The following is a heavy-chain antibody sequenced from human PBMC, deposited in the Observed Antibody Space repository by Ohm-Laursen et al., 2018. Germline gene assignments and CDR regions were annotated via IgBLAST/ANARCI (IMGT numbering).Heavy chain of an antibody. CDR1: GFSISSVNY. CDR3: ARDLSDYYYDMDV. Sequence: SQTLSLTCSVSGFSISSVNYWGWIRQPPGKGLEWIGSIYHSGSTDYNPSLKSRVTISVDTSKNQFSLKLSSVTDADTAVYYCARDLSDYYYDMDVWGQGTTVTVSS. V-gene: IGHV4-38-2*02. CDR2: IYHSGST. J-gene: IGHJ6*02.